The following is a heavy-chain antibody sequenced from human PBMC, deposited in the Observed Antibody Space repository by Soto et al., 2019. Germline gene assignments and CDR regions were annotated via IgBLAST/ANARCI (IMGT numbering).Heavy chain of an antibody. D-gene: IGHD2-2*01. CDR3: ARDWLVPTASPL. V-gene: IGHV3-66*01. CDR1: GFTVSSNF. Sequence: PGGSLRLSCAASGFTVSSNFMSWVRQAPGKGLEWVSIIYSYGTTYYADSVKGRFTISRDNSKNTLYLQMNSLRAEDTAVYYCARDWLVPTASPLWGQGTLVTVSS. J-gene: IGHJ4*02. CDR2: IYSYGTT.